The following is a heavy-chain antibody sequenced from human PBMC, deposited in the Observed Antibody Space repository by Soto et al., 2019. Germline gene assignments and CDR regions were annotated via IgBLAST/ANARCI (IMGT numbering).Heavy chain of an antibody. Sequence: GGSLRLSCAASGFTFSSYAMSWVRQAPGKGLEWVSAISGSGGSTYYADSVKGRFTISRDNSKNPLYLQMNSLRAEDTAVYYCAKKSNVGVTPFYYFDYWGQGTLVTVSS. CDR3: AKKSNVGVTPFYYFDY. V-gene: IGHV3-23*01. CDR2: ISGSGGST. J-gene: IGHJ4*02. D-gene: IGHD2-21*02. CDR1: GFTFSSYA.